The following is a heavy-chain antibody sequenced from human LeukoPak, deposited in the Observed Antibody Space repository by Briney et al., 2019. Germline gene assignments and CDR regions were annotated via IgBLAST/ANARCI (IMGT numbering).Heavy chain of an antibody. D-gene: IGHD6-25*01. CDR2: IYHSGST. CDR3: ARVTLAAGTDY. V-gene: IGHV4-30-2*01. Sequence: SETLSLACAVSGGSISSGGYSWSWIRQPPGKGLEWIGYIYHSGSTYYNPSLKSRVTISVDRSKNQFSLKLSSVTAADTAVYYCARVTLAAGTDYWGQGTLVTVSS. J-gene: IGHJ4*02. CDR1: GGSISSGGYS.